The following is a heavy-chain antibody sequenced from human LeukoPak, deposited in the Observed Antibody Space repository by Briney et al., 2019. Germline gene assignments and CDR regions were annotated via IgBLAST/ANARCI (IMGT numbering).Heavy chain of an antibody. CDR2: ISGSGGST. J-gene: IGHJ6*02. CDR3: AKGSGSSGWNYYGMDV. CDR1: GFTFSSYA. Sequence: PGGSLRLSCAASGFTFSSYAMSWVRQAPGKGLEWVSAISGSGGSTYYADSVKGRFTISRDNSKNTLYLQMNSLRAEDTAVYYCAKGSGSSGWNYYGMDVWGQGTTVTVSS. D-gene: IGHD6-19*01. V-gene: IGHV3-23*01.